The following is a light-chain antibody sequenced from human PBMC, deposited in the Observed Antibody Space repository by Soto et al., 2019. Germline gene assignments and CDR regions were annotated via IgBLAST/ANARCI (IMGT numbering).Light chain of an antibody. CDR2: GAS. CDR3: QQYSTYLTWT. CDR1: QSVSMW. Sequence: DTQMTQSPSTLSASVGDTVTITCWASQSVSMWLAWFQQKPGKAPRLLIYGASNLESGVPSRFSGSGSGTQFTLTISSLQPEDAATYYCQQYSTYLTWTFGQGTKVEIK. V-gene: IGKV1-5*01. J-gene: IGKJ1*01.